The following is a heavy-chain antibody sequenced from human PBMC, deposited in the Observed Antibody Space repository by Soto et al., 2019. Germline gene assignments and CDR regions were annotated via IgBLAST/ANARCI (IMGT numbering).Heavy chain of an antibody. J-gene: IGHJ4*02. CDR3: ARDIGGYSDYVQDDY. CDR2: IIPILGIA. Sequence: SVKVSCKASGGTFSSYAISWVRQAPGQGLEWMGGIIPILGIANYAQKFQGRVTITADKSTSTAYMELSSLRSEDTAMYYCARDIGGYSDYVQDDYWGQGTLVTVSS. V-gene: IGHV1-69*10. CDR1: GGTFSSYA. D-gene: IGHD5-12*01.